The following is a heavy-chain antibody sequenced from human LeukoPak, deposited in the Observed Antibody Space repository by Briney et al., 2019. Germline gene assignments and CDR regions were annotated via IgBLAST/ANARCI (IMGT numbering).Heavy chain of an antibody. D-gene: IGHD2-15*01. CDR1: GGTFSSYA. CDR2: IIPIFGTA. Sequence: GASVKVSCKASGGTFSSYAISWVRQAPGQGLEWMGRIIPIFGTANYAQKFQGRVTITTDESTSTAYMELSSLRSEDTAVYYCAREVVVAATVYWYFDLWGRGTLVTVSS. V-gene: IGHV1-69*05. CDR3: AREVVVAATVYWYFDL. J-gene: IGHJ2*01.